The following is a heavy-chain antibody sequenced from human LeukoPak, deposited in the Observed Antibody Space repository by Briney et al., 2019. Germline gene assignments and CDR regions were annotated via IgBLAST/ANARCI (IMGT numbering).Heavy chain of an antibody. CDR1: GFTFSSYS. Sequence: PGGSLRLSCAASGFTFSSYSMNWVRQAPGKGLEWVSSISSSSSYIYYADSVKGRFTISRDNAKNSLYLQMNSLRAEDTAVYYCARVGYYDSSGYRAFDIWGQGTMVTVSS. V-gene: IGHV3-21*01. CDR3: ARVGYYDSSGYRAFDI. CDR2: ISSSSSYI. J-gene: IGHJ3*02. D-gene: IGHD3-22*01.